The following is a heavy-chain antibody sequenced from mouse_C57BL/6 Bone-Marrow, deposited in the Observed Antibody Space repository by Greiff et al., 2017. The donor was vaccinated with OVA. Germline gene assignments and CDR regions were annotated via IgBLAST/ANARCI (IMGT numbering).Heavy chain of an antibody. V-gene: IGHV14-4*01. CDR2: IDPENGDT. Sequence: EVKLMESGAELVRPGASVKLSCTASGFNIKDDYMHWVKQRPEQGLEWIGWIDPENGDTEYASKFQGKATITADTSSNTAYLQLSSLTSEDTAVYYCTTGGLPFDVWGTGTTVTVSS. CDR1: GFNIKDDY. D-gene: IGHD2-10*01. CDR3: TTGGLPFDV. J-gene: IGHJ1*03.